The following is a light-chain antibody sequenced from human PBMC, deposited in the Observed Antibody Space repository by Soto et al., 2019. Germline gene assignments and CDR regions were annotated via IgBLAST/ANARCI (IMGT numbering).Light chain of an antibody. CDR1: QSVSSY. J-gene: IGKJ3*01. V-gene: IGKV3-11*01. Sequence: EIVLTQSPATLSLSPGERATLSCRASQSVSSYLAWYQQKPGQAPRLLIYDASNRATGIPARFSGSRSGTDFTLTISSLEPEDVAVYYCQQRSNWPPLFTFGPGTKVDIK. CDR2: DAS. CDR3: QQRSNWPPLFT.